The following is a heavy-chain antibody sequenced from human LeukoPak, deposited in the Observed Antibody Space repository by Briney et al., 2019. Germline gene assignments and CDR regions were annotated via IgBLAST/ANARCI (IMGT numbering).Heavy chain of an antibody. V-gene: IGHV4-59*08. D-gene: IGHD1-26*01. J-gene: IGHJ4*02. CDR2: IYYSGKT. Sequence: SETLSLTCTVSGGSISGYYWNWIRQPLGKGLEWIGYIYYSGKTSYSPSLKSRVTISLDTSKNQFSLRLTSVTAADTAVHFCARLTPWYSGHYYGVFDYWGQGTLVTVSS. CDR1: GGSISGYY. CDR3: ARLTPWYSGHYYGVFDY.